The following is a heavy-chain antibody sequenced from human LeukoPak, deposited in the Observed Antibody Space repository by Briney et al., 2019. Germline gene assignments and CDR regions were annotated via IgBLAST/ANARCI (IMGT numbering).Heavy chain of an antibody. V-gene: IGHV4-59*01. Sequence: ASETLSLTCAVYGGSFSGYYWSWIRQPPGKGLEWIGYIYYSGSTNYNPSLKSRVTISVDTSKNQFSLKLSSVTAADTAVYYCARDSNNYFDYWGQGTLVTVSS. J-gene: IGHJ4*02. CDR3: ARDSNNYFDY. CDR2: IYYSGST. D-gene: IGHD2/OR15-2a*01. CDR1: GGSFSGYY.